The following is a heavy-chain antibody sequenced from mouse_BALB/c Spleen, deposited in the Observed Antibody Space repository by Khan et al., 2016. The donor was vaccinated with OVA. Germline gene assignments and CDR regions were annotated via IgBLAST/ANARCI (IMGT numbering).Heavy chain of an antibody. V-gene: IGHV9-3-1*01. J-gene: IGHJ4*01. CDR2: INTYTGEP. CDR3: ARGELGGDAMDY. CDR1: GYTFTNYG. Sequence: QIQLVQSGPELKKPGETVKISCKASGYTFTNYGMNWVKQAPGKGLKWMGWINTYTGEPTYADDFKGRFAFSLETSASTAYWQINNLKNEYTATYFCARGELGGDAMDYWGQGTSVIVSS. D-gene: IGHD4-1*01.